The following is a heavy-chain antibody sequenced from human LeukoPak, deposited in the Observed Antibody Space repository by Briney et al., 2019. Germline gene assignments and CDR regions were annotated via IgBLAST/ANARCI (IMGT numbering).Heavy chain of an antibody. CDR1: GFTFSSYS. Sequence: GGSLRLSCAASGFTFSSYSMNWVRQAPGKGLEGVSYISSSSSTIYYADSVKGRFTISRDNAKNSLYLQMNSLRAEDTAVYYCARDRLRYSSSSRAFDIWGQGTMVTVSS. V-gene: IGHV3-48*01. CDR3: ARDRLRYSSSSRAFDI. D-gene: IGHD6-6*01. CDR2: ISSSSSTI. J-gene: IGHJ3*02.